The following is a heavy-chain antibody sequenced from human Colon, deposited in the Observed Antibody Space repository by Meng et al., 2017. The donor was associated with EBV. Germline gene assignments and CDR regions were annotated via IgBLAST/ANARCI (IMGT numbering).Heavy chain of an antibody. D-gene: IGHD2-2*01. CDR2: IYRGGGT. Sequence: MKLQASGPSMVEPSGTQSLTCAVSGGSITTSDWWRWVRQTPGKGLEWIGEIYRGGGTNYNPSFKSRVTISVDTSNNHFSLKLSYVTAADTAVYYCARVRVIPAAVGFDYWGQGTLVTVSS. CDR3: ARVRVIPAAVGFDY. CDR1: GGSITTSDW. V-gene: IGHV4-4*02. J-gene: IGHJ4*02.